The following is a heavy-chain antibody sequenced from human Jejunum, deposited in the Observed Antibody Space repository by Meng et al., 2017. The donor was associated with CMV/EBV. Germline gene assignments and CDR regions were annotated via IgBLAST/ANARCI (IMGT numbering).Heavy chain of an antibody. CDR1: GFTFSSSA. CDR2: ISCGGSNK. V-gene: IGHV3-30*04. Sequence: ASGFTFSSSAMHWVRQAPGKGLEWVALISCGGSNKYYADSVKSRFNISRDNSKNTLYLQMNSLRGEDTAIYYCARENDYRNYFDQWGQGTLVTVSS. J-gene: IGHJ4*02. CDR3: ARENDYRNYFDQ. D-gene: IGHD4-11*01.